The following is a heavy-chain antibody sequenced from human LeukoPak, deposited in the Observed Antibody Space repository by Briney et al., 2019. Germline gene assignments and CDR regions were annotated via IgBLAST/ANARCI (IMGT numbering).Heavy chain of an antibody. CDR1: GFTFSSYS. CDR3: ARSSGTTGKMRAFDP. V-gene: IGHV3-21*01. D-gene: IGHD1-7*01. Sequence: GSLRLSCAASGFTFSSYSMNWVRQAPGKGLEWVSSISSSSSYIYYADSVKGRFTISRDNAKNSLYLQMNSLRAEDTAVYYCARSSGTTGKMRAFDPWGQGTLVTVSS. J-gene: IGHJ5*02. CDR2: ISSSSSYI.